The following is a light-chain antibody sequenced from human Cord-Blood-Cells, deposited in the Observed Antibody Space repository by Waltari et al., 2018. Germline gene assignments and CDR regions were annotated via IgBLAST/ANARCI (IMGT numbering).Light chain of an antibody. CDR2: DVS. Sequence: QSALTQPRSVSGSPGQSVTISCTGTSSDVGGYNYVSWYQQHPVKAPKLMIYDVSKRPSGVADRFSGYKSGNTASLTISGLQAEDEADYYCCSYAGSYTYVFGTGTKVTVL. J-gene: IGLJ1*01. CDR3: CSYAGSYTYV. CDR1: SSDVGGYNY. V-gene: IGLV2-11*01.